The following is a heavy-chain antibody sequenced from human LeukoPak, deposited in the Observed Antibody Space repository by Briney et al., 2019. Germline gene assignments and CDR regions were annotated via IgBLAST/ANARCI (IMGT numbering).Heavy chain of an antibody. J-gene: IGHJ4*02. CDR3: AKRESAYDFWSGYSFDY. Sequence: PGGSLRLSCAASGFTFSNYAMTWVRQVPGKGLEWVSDISNSDGRTYYADSVKGRFTISRDSSKNTLYLQMNSLRAEDTAVYYCAKRESAYDFWSGYSFDYWGQGTLVTVSS. CDR2: ISNSDGRT. D-gene: IGHD3-3*01. CDR1: GFTFSNYA. V-gene: IGHV3-23*01.